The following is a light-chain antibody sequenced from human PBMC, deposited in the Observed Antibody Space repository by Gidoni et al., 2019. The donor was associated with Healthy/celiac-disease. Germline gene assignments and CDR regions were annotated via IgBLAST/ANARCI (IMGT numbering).Light chain of an antibody. CDR2: AAS. J-gene: IGKJ4*01. CDR1: QSISSY. Sequence: DIQMTQSPSSLSASVGDRVTITCRASQSISSYLNWYQQKPGKAPNLLIYAASSLQSGVPSRFSGSGSGTYFTLTISSLQPEDFATYYCQQSYITPLTFGGXTKVEIK. CDR3: QQSYITPLT. V-gene: IGKV1-39*01.